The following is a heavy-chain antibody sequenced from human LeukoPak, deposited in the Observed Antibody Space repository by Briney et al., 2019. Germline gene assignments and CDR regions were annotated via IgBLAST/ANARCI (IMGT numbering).Heavy chain of an antibody. CDR1: GFTFSSYA. D-gene: IGHD1-14*01. Sequence: QPGGSLRLSCAASGFTFSSYAMSWVRQAPGKGLEWVSVIYSGGSTYYADSVKGRFTISRDNSKNTLYLQMNSLRAEDTAVYYCARDSGIEDFDYYYGMDVWGQGTTVTVSS. V-gene: IGHV3-66*01. CDR3: ARDSGIEDFDYYYGMDV. CDR2: IYSGGST. J-gene: IGHJ6*02.